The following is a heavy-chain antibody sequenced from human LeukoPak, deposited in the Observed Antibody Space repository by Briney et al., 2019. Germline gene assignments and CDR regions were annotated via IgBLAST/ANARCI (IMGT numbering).Heavy chain of an antibody. CDR3: ARAQPARYCTSTSCYAAFDI. CDR2: IYYSGST. J-gene: IGHJ3*02. D-gene: IGHD2-2*01. V-gene: IGHV4-59*01. Sequence: NPSETLSLTCTVSGGSISTYYWSWIRQPPGKGLEWIGYIYYSGSTNYNPSLKSRVTISEDTSKNQVSLKLSSVTAADTAVYYCARAQPARYCTSTSCYAAFDIWGQGTMVTVSS. CDR1: GGSISTYY.